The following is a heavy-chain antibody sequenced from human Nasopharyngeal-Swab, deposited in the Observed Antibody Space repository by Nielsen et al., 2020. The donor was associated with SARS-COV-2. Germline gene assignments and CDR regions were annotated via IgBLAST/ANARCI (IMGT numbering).Heavy chain of an antibody. D-gene: IGHD4-17*01. CDR1: GFTFSSYA. CDR3: AKDPRSNDYGDYFDY. CDR2: ISGSGGST. V-gene: IGHV3-23*01. Sequence: GESLKLSCAASGFTFSSYAMSWVRQAPGKGLEWVSAISGSGGSTYYADSVKGRFTISRDNSKNTLYLQMNSLRAEDTAVYYCAKDPRSNDYGDYFDYWGQGTLVTVSS. J-gene: IGHJ4*02.